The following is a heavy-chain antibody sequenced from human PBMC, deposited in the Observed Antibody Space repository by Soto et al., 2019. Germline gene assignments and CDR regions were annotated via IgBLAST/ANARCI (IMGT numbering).Heavy chain of an antibody. CDR1: GFAFSRYG. V-gene: IGHV3-33*06. CDR2: IWYDGTDN. CDR3: AKDRSSSLDAMDV. D-gene: IGHD6-13*01. Sequence: QVQLVESGGGVVQPGRSLRLSCAASGFAFSRYGMHWVRQAPDKGLEWVAVIWYDGTDNYYADSVKGRFTISRDNSKNTLYLQVDSLRVDDTAVYYCAKDRSSSLDAMDVWGQGTTVTVS. J-gene: IGHJ6*02.